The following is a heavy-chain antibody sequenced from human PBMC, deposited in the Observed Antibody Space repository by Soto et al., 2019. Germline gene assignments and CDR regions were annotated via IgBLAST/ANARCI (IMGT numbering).Heavy chain of an antibody. CDR2: SFYSGIT. V-gene: IGHV4-30-4*01. CDR1: GDSINSGDYY. D-gene: IGHD3-10*01. CDR3: ARWSGVGVAGMDV. Sequence: QVQLQESGPRLVKPLQTLSLTCTVSGDSINSGDYYWSWICQPPGRGLEWVGYSFYSGITDYNPSLKSRMTITMDTSRNRFSVRLNSVTAADTAVYFCARWSGVGVAGMDVWGQGTTVSVSS. J-gene: IGHJ6*02.